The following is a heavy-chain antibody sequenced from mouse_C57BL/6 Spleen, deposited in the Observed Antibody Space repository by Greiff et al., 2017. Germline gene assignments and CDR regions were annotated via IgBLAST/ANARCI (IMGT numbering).Heavy chain of an antibody. Sequence: QVQLQQPGAELVRPGSSVKLSCKASCYTFTSYWMHWVKQRPIQGLEWIGNIDPSDSETHYNQKFKDKATLTVDKSSSTAYMQLSSLTSEDSAVYYCARRGYDYEYFDYRGQGTTLPASS. CDR3: ARRGYDYEYFDY. J-gene: IGHJ2*01. D-gene: IGHD2-4*01. V-gene: IGHV1-52*01. CDR1: CYTFTSYW. CDR2: IDPSDSET.